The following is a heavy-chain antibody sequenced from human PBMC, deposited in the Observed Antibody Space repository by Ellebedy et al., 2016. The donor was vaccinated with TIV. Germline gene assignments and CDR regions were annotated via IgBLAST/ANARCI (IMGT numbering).Heavy chain of an antibody. J-gene: IGHJ4*02. CDR2: TSGNDGSA. Sequence: AASVKVSCKTFGYTFSRFGITWVRQAPGQGLEWLGWTSGNDGSASNAPKFQNRVIMTTDTSTGTAYLELRSLTSDATAVYYCARGSSSWYGDRVSFDSWGQGTLVTVSS. D-gene: IGHD6-13*01. V-gene: IGHV1-18*04. CDR1: GYTFSRFG. CDR3: ARGSSSWYGDRVSFDS.